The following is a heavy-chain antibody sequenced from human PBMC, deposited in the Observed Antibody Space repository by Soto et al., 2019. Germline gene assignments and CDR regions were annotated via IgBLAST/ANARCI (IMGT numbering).Heavy chain of an antibody. CDR2: IYCSVST. J-gene: IGHJ4*03. Sequence: PSETRSLTCTVSGGSISSSSYYWGWIPHPPGKGLEWIGSIYCSVSTYYNPSLKSRVTISVDTSKNQFSLKLSSVTAADTAVYYCAKYYYDSSGSGGPSETWGNGTLVIVSS. V-gene: IGHV4-39*01. CDR1: GGSISSSSYY. D-gene: IGHD3-22*01. CDR3: AKYYYDSSGSGGPSET.